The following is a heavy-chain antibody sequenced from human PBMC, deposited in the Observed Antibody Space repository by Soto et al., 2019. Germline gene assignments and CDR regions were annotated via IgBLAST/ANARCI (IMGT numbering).Heavy chain of an antibody. CDR1: GYSFTTYW. CDR3: ARPYTMVDAFDI. J-gene: IGHJ3*02. CDR2: IYPGDSDT. Sequence: PGESLKISCRDSGYSFTTYWIGWVRQMPGKGLEWMGVIYPGDSDTRYSPSFQGQVTISADKSISTAYLQWRSLKASDTAIYYCARPYTMVDAFDIWGQGTMVTVSS. V-gene: IGHV5-51*01. D-gene: IGHD3-10*01.